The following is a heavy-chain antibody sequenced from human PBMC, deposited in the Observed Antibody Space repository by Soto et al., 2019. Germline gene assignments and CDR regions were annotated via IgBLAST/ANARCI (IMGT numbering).Heavy chain of an antibody. CDR2: ISSSGSTI. Sequence: QVQLVESGGGLVKPGGSLRLSCAASGFTFSDYYMSWIRQAPGKGLEWVSYISSSGSTIYYADSVKGRFTISRDNAKNSRYLRMNSLRAEDTAVYYCAREDRAVRFVKSRGASDYWGQGTLVTVSS. J-gene: IGHJ4*02. CDR1: GFTFSDYY. D-gene: IGHD6-6*01. V-gene: IGHV3-11*01. CDR3: AREDRAVRFVKSRGASDY.